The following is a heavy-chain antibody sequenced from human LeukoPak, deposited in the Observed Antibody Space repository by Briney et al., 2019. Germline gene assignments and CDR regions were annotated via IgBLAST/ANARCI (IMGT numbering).Heavy chain of an antibody. D-gene: IGHD5-12*01. V-gene: IGHV3-7*01. CDR1: GIHFRCYW. J-gene: IGHJ4*02. CDR2: MKQDGSEK. CDR3: AKNLGHTGYDLYGY. Sequence: GGSLRLSCAVSGIHFRCYWMAWVRQAPGKGLEWVANMKQDGSEKYYVDSVKGRFTISRDNAKNSLYLQMNSLRVEDTAVYYCAKNLGHTGYDLYGYWGQGTLVTVSS.